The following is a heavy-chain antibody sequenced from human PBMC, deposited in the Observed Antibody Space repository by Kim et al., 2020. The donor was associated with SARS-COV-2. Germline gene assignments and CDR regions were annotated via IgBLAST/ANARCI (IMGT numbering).Heavy chain of an antibody. J-gene: IGHJ6*02. V-gene: IGHV3-11*06. Sequence: GRFTISRDNAKNSVYLQMNSLRAEDTAVYYCAVSRPALWSGSPDYDYAMDVWGQGTTVTVSS. D-gene: IGHD3-3*01. CDR3: AVSRPALWSGSPDYDYAMDV.